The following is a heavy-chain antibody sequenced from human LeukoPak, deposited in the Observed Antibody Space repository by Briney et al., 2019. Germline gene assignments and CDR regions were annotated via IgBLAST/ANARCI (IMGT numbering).Heavy chain of an antibody. D-gene: IGHD1-7*01. CDR3: AKASELAAFDI. V-gene: IGHV3-23*01. CDR2: ISCSGGST. J-gene: IGHJ3*02. CDR1: GYSFTSYW. Sequence: GGSLQISCKGSGYSFTSYWIGWGRRAPGKGVEGVSAISCSGGSTYYADSVTGRFTISRDNSKNTLYLQMNSLTAEDTPVYYCAKASELAAFDIWGQGTMVTVSS.